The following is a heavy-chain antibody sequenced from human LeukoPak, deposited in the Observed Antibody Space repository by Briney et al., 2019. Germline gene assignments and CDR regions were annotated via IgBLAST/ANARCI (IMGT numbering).Heavy chain of an antibody. CDR1: GGSISGADHY. J-gene: IGHJ4*01. CDR3: ARAVTGDFDY. V-gene: IGHV4-31*03. D-gene: IGHD6-19*01. Sequence: SETLSLTCTVSGGSISGADHYWGWIRQHPGKGLECIGYIHYSGGTNYNPSLKSRVTISVDTSKNQFSLRLTSVTAADTAVYYCARAVTGDFDYWGHGALVTVSS. CDR2: IHYSGGT.